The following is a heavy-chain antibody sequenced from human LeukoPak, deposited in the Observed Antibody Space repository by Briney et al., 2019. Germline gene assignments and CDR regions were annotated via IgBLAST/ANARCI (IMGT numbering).Heavy chain of an antibody. V-gene: IGHV1-18*04. D-gene: IGHD3-3*01. CDR3: ARDLRGGIFLEWLPNFDY. J-gene: IGHJ4*02. CDR1: GYTFTGSY. CDR2: ISAYNGNT. Sequence: ASVKVSCKASGYTFTGSYIHWVRQAPGQGLEWMGWISAYNGNTNYAQKLQGRVTMTTDTSTSTAYMELRSLRSDDTAVYYCARDLRGGIFLEWLPNFDYWGQGTLVTVSS.